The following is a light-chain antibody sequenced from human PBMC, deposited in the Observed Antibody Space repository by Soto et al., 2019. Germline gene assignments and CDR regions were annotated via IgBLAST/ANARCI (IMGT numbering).Light chain of an antibody. J-gene: IGKJ1*01. V-gene: IGKV3-15*01. CDR3: QQYNDNWPT. CDR2: GAS. Sequence: DIVLTQSPGTLYLSPGERATLSCRASQSVSSGYLAWYQQRPGQAPRLLIYGASTRATGFPARFSGGGSGTEFTLTISSLQSEDFAVYYCQQYNDNWPTFGQGTKVDI. CDR1: QSVSSGY.